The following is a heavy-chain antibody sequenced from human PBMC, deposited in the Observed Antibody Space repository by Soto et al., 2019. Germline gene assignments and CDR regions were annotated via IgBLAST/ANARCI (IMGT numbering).Heavy chain of an antibody. Sequence: ASVKVSCKASGYTFTSYGISWVRQAPGQGLEWMGWISAYNGNTNYAQKLQGRVTMTTDTSTSTAYMELRSLRSDDTAVYYCASLPLSYDSSHCMEVWGQGTTVTVSS. V-gene: IGHV1-18*01. CDR2: ISAYNGNT. CDR1: GYTFTSYG. D-gene: IGHD3-22*01. J-gene: IGHJ6*02. CDR3: ASLPLSYDSSHCMEV.